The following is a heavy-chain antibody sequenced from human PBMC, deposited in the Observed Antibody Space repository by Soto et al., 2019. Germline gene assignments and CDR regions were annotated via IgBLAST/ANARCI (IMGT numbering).Heavy chain of an antibody. Sequence: EVQLLESGGGLVQPGGSLRLSCAASGFTFSNYAVTWVRQAPGKGLEWVSTISGSGGSTYYADSVKGRFTISRDNSKNSLYLQMNSLRDEDTDVYYGAKDKGSSWYEIDYWGQGTLVTVSS. D-gene: IGHD6-13*01. V-gene: IGHV3-23*01. CDR1: GFTFSNYA. CDR2: ISGSGGST. J-gene: IGHJ4*02. CDR3: AKDKGSSWYEIDY.